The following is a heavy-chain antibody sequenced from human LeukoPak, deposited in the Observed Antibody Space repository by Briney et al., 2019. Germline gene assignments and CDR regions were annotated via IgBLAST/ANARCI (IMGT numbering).Heavy chain of an antibody. CDR1: GFTVSSNY. D-gene: IGHD3-9*01. CDR3: ARDPGYDISPDEFYYYYGMDV. J-gene: IGHJ6*02. CDR2: IYSGGST. V-gene: IGHV3-66*02. Sequence: GGSLRLSCAASGFTVSSNYMSWVRQAPGKGLEWVSVIYSGGSTYYADSVKGRFTISRDNSKNTLYLQMNSLRAEDTAVYYCARDPGYDISPDEFYYYYGMDVWGQGTTVTVSS.